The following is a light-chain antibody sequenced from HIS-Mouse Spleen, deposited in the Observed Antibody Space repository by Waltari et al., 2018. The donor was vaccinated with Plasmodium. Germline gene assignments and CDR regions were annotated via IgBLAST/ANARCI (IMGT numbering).Light chain of an antibody. CDR2: GAS. Sequence: IVLTQSPGTLSLSPGGRATLSSRASQSVSSSYLAWYQQKPGQAPRLLIYGASSRATGIPDRFSGSGSGTDFTLTISRLEPEDFAVYYCQQYGSSLPSTFGGGTKVEIK. CDR1: QSVSSSY. J-gene: IGKJ4*01. V-gene: IGKV3-20*01. CDR3: QQYGSSLPST.